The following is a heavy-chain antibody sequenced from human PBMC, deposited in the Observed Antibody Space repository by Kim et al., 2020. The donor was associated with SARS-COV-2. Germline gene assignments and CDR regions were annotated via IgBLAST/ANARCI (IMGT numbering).Heavy chain of an antibody. CDR2: IYYSGST. Sequence: SETLSHTCTVSGGSISSGDHYWSWIRQPPGKGLEWIGYIYYSGSTYYNPSLKSRVTISVDTSKNQFSLKLSSVTAADTAVYYCARDKAAAGFFFDYWGQGTLVTVSS. D-gene: IGHD6-13*01. V-gene: IGHV4-30-4*01. CDR1: GGSISSGDHY. J-gene: IGHJ4*02. CDR3: ARDKAAAGFFFDY.